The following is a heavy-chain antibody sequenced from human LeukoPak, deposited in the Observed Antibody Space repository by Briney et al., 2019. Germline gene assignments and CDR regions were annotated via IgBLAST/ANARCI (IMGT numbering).Heavy chain of an antibody. D-gene: IGHD3-10*01. CDR1: GGSFSGYY. Sequence: PSETLSLTCAVYGGSFSGYYWSWIRQPPGKGLEWIGEINHSGSTNYNPSLKSRVTISVDTSKNQFSLKLSSVTAADTAVYYCARAAGLATMVRGPGDYWGQGTLVTDSS. CDR2: INHSGST. CDR3: ARAAGLATMVRGPGDY. J-gene: IGHJ4*02. V-gene: IGHV4-34*01.